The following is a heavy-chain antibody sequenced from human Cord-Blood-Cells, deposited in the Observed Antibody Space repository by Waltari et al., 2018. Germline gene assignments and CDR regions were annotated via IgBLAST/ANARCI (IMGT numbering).Heavy chain of an antibody. CDR2: ISYDGSNK. V-gene: IGHV3-30*04. CDR1: GFTFSSYA. CDR3: ARESPSDYYDSSGYDY. D-gene: IGHD3-22*01. J-gene: IGHJ4*02. Sequence: QVQLVESGGGVVQPGRSLRLSCTASGFTFSSYAMHWVRQAPGKGLEWVAVISYDGSNKYYADSVKGRFTISRDNSKNTLYLQMNSLRAEDTAVYYCARESPSDYYDSSGYDYWGQGTLVTVS.